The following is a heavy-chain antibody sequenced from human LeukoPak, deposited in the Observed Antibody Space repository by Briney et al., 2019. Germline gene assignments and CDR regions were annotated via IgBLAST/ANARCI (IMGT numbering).Heavy chain of an antibody. Sequence: PGGSLRLSCAASGFTVTNYAMYWLRQAPGKGREWVSAIRGRDDSTYYADSVKGRFTISRDTSKNTLFLQMNSMRADDTAVYYCAKWGDYDILTGYYDPDYWGQGTLVTVSS. CDR1: GFTVTNYA. CDR2: IRGRDDST. CDR3: AKWGDYDILTGYYDPDY. J-gene: IGHJ4*02. V-gene: IGHV3-23*01. D-gene: IGHD3-9*01.